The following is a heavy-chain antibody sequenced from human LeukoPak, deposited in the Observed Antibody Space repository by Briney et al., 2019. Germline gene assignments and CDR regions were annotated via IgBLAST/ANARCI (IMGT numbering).Heavy chain of an antibody. V-gene: IGHV4-34*01. CDR3: ARGQGTTVTTATGY. D-gene: IGHD4-17*01. CDR1: GGSFSGYY. Sequence: SETLSLTCAVYGGSFSGYYWSWIRQPPGKGLEWIGETNHSGSTNYNPSLKSRVTISVDTSKNQFSLKLSSVTAADTAVYYCARGQGTTVTTATGYWGQGTLVTVSS. J-gene: IGHJ4*02. CDR2: TNHSGST.